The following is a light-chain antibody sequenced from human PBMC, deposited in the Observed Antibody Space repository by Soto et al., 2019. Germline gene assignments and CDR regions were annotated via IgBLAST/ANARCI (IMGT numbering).Light chain of an antibody. CDR1: QSITNR. V-gene: IGKV1D-12*01. J-gene: IGKJ5*01. CDR2: EAS. Sequence: DIQMTQSPSSVCASVGNRVAITCRASQSITNRLAWYQQKPGKATKLLIYEASSLQSGVPSRISGSGSGTDFTLTISSLQPEDFATYYCKKANSFPITVGQGTRLEIK. CDR3: KKANSFPIT.